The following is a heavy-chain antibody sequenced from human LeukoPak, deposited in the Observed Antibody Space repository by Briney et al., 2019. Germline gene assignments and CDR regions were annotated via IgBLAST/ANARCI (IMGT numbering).Heavy chain of an antibody. CDR3: ARVGPLRFLEWTRYYFDY. Sequence: PSETLSLTCTVSGGSISSYYWSWIRQPPGKGLGWIGYIYYSGGTNYNPSLESRVTISVDTSKNQFSLKLSSVTAADTAVYYCARVGPLRFLEWTRYYFDYWGQGTLVTVSS. J-gene: IGHJ4*02. CDR2: IYYSGGT. V-gene: IGHV4-59*01. CDR1: GGSISSYY. D-gene: IGHD3-3*01.